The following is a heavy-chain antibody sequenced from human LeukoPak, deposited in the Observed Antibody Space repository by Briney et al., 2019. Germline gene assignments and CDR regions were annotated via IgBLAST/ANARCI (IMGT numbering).Heavy chain of an antibody. CDR1: AGTFSSYA. V-gene: IGHV1-69*06. D-gene: IGHD6-19*01. CDR3: ARHLSSGWLFDY. Sequence: SVKISCKASAGTFSSYAISWVRQAPGQGLEWMGGIIPIIGTANYAQKFQGRVTITADKSTSTAYMELSSLRSEDTAVYYCARHLSSGWLFDYWGQGTLVTVSS. CDR2: IIPIIGTA. J-gene: IGHJ4*02.